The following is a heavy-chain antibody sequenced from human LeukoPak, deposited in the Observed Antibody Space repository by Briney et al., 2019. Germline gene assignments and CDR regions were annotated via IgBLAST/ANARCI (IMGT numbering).Heavy chain of an antibody. CDR3: VRDKFGTLIYGSSCFDS. D-gene: IGHD6-6*01. CDR2: INSDGSSA. CDR1: GFTFNIYW. V-gene: IGHV3-74*01. Sequence: GGSLRLSCAASGFTFNIYWMHWVRQAPGKGLVWVSRINSDGSSAIYADSVKGRFTFSRDNAKNTLYLQMNSLRAEDTAVYYCVRDKFGTLIYGSSCFDSWGQGTLVTVSS. J-gene: IGHJ4*02.